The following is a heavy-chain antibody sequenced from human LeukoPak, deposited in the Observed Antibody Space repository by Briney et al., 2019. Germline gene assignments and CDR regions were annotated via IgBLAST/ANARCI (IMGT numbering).Heavy chain of an antibody. CDR1: GYTFRSYG. V-gene: IGHV1-2*02. Sequence: GASVKVSCKGSGYTFRSYGITWVRQAPGQGLEWMGWINPNSGGTDYAQKFQGRVTMTRDTSISTAYMEVSRLRSDDTAVYYCARDYYDSSGYSRFDPWGQGTLVTVSS. CDR2: INPNSGGT. CDR3: ARDYYDSSGYSRFDP. D-gene: IGHD3-22*01. J-gene: IGHJ5*02.